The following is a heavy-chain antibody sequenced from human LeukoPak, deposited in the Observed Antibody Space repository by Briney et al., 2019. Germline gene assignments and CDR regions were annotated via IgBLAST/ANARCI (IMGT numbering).Heavy chain of an antibody. D-gene: IGHD5-18*01. CDR1: GFTFSSYS. CDR2: ISSSSSYI. V-gene: IGHV3-21*01. Sequence: GGSLRLSCAASGFTFSSYSMNWVRQAPGKGLEWVSSISSSSSYIYYADSVKGRFTISRDNAKNSLYLQMNSLRAEDTAAYYCARDRDPSMLRGYLAYFDYWGQGTLVTVSS. J-gene: IGHJ4*02. CDR3: ARDRDPSMLRGYLAYFDY.